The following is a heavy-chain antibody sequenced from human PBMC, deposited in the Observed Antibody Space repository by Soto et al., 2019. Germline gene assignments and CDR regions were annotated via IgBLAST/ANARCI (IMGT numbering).Heavy chain of an antibody. Sequence: EVQLVQSGAEVKKPVESLKISCKGSGYSFGNFWIAWVRQMPGKGLEWMGIVYPDDSDIRYSPSFQGQVTISADKSVSTAYLHLSTLRASDTAIYYCAKTLVGGGALDIWGQGTVVTVSS. CDR1: GYSFGNFW. CDR3: AKTLVGGGALDI. J-gene: IGHJ3*02. D-gene: IGHD1-26*01. V-gene: IGHV5-51*01. CDR2: VYPDDSDI.